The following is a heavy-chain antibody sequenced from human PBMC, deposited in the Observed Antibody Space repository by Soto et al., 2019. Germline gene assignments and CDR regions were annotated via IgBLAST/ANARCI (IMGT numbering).Heavy chain of an antibody. CDR2: INHSGST. D-gene: IGHD6-19*01. Sequence: QVQLQQWGAGLLKPSETLSLTCAVYGGSFSGYYWTWIRQPPGKGLEWIGEINHSGSTNYNPSLKGRVTIAVDTPKNQFSLKLRSVTAADTATVYYCARGMSVPGHYFDSWGQGTLVTVSS. CDR3: ARGMSVPGHYFDS. V-gene: IGHV4-34*01. J-gene: IGHJ4*02. CDR1: GGSFSGYY.